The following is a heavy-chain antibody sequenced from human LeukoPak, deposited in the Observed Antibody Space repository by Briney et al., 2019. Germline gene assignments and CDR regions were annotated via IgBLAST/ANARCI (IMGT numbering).Heavy chain of an antibody. Sequence: GGSLRLSCAASGFTFSSYWMSWVRQAPGKGLEWVANIKQDGSEKYYVDSVKGRFTISRDNAENSLFLQMNSLRAEDTAVYYCAQRFCSITSCYKYFDSWGQGTLVTGSS. V-gene: IGHV3-7*01. J-gene: IGHJ4*02. D-gene: IGHD2-2*02. CDR2: IKQDGSEK. CDR1: GFTFSSYW. CDR3: AQRFCSITSCYKYFDS.